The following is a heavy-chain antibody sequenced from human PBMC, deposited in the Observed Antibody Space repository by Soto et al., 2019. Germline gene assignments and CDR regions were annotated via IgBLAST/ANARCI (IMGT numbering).Heavy chain of an antibody. Sequence: QVELVQSGPEVKRPGASVKVSCKASGYTFITNGINWVRQARGQGLEWMGWISPANGDKKYAQKFKGRVTLTSETSTDTVYMELTNLRSDDTAVYFCARGRYFATTHRQWWYFDFWGRGTLVTVSS. J-gene: IGHJ2*01. CDR1: GYTFITNG. CDR3: ARGRYFATTHRQWWYFDF. V-gene: IGHV1-18*01. CDR2: ISPANGDK. D-gene: IGHD3-10*01.